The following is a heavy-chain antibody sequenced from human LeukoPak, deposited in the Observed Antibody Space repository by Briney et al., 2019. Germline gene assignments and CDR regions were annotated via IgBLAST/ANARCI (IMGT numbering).Heavy chain of an antibody. CDR3: ARALVIGFLQQGAFDI. CDR1: GYTFTSYD. CDR2: MNPNSGNT. D-gene: IGHD3-16*02. J-gene: IGHJ3*02. V-gene: IGHV1-8*03. Sequence: ASVKVSCKASGYTFTSYDINWVRQATGQGLEWMGWMNPNSGNTGYAQKFQGRVTITADESTSTAYMELSSLRSEDTAVYYCARALVIGFLQQGAFDIWGQGTMVTVSS.